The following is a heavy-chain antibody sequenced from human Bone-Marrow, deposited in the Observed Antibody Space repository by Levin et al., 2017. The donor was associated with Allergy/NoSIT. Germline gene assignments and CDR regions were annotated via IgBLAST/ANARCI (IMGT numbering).Heavy chain of an antibody. Sequence: LSLTCAASGFPFLDYYMSWIRQAPGKGLEWISYITSSGNTIYYADSVKGRFTISRDNAKNSLFLQMNSLRAEDTAVYYCVREANFTNSLGDYWGQGTLVTVSS. CDR2: ITSSGNTI. J-gene: IGHJ4*02. V-gene: IGHV3-11*01. CDR1: GFPFLDYY. D-gene: IGHD1-1*01. CDR3: VREANFTNSLGDY.